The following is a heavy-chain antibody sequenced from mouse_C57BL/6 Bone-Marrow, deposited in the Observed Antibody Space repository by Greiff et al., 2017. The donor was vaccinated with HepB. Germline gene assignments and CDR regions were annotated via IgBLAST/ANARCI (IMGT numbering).Heavy chain of an antibody. CDR3: ARHRAY. D-gene: IGHD3-3*01. J-gene: IGHJ3*01. CDR1: GFTFSSYG. Sequence: EVQLVESGGDLVKPGGSLKLSCAASGFTFSSYGMSWVRQTPDKRLEWVATISSGGSYTYYPDSVKGRFTISRDNAKNTLYLQMSSLKSEDTAMYYCARHRAYWGQGTLVTVSA. V-gene: IGHV5-6*01. CDR2: ISSGGSYT.